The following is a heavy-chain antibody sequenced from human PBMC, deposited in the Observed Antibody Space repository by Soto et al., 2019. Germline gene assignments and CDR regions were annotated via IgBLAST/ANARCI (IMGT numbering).Heavy chain of an antibody. CDR3: AKVPIAAGAGSYFDY. Sequence: GGSLRLSCAASGFTFSSYAMSWVRQAPGKGLEWVSAISGSGGSTYYADSVKGRFTISRDNSKNTLYLQMNSLRAEDTAVYYCAKVPIAAGAGSYFDYWGQGTLVTVSS. D-gene: IGHD6-13*01. J-gene: IGHJ4*02. CDR1: GFTFSSYA. V-gene: IGHV3-23*01. CDR2: ISGSGGST.